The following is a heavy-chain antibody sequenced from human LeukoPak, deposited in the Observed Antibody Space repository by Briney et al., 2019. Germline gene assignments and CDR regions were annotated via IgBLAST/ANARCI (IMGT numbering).Heavy chain of an antibody. J-gene: IGHJ4*02. V-gene: IGHV3-23*01. CDR2: ISGSGGST. CDR3: AKNYYGSGSFFDY. Sequence: GGSLRLSCAASGFTFSSYGMSWVRQAPGKGLEWVSRISGSGGSTYYADSVKGRFTISRDNSKNTLYLQMNSLRAEDTAVYYCAKNYYGSGSFFDYWGQGTLVTVSS. CDR1: GFTFSSYG. D-gene: IGHD3-10*01.